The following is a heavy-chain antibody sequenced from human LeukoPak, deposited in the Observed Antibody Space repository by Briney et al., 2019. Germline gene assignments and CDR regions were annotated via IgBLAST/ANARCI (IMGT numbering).Heavy chain of an antibody. V-gene: IGHV3-21*04. CDR2: ISSSSSYI. CDR1: GFTFSSYS. J-gene: IGHJ6*03. D-gene: IGHD5-18*01. Sequence: GGSLRLSCAASGFTFSSYSMNWVRQAPGKGLEWVSSISSSSSYIYYADSVKGRFTISRDNAKNSLYLQMNSLRSDDTAVYYCARDYKVSDMDTAGSVLKGNYMDVWGKGTTVTVSS. CDR3: ARDYKVSDMDTAGSVLKGNYMDV.